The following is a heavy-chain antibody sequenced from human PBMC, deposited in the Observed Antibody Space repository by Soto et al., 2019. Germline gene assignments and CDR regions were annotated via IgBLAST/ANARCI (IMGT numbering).Heavy chain of an antibody. CDR3: ARHVAVDTNIEY. V-gene: IGHV4-59*08. Sequence: QVQLQESGAGLVKPSETLSLTCTVSGGSISSYYWTWIRQTPGKGLEWIGYISYSGSTNYKPSHRRRNTIPVDTSNNHFSLKPSSVTAADTAVYHCARHVAVDTNIEYSGQRTLVTVAS. J-gene: IGHJ4*02. CDR2: ISYSGST. CDR1: GGSISSYY. D-gene: IGHD5-18*01.